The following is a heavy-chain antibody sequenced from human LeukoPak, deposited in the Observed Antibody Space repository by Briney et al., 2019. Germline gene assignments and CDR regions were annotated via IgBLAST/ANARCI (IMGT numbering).Heavy chain of an antibody. D-gene: IGHD5-12*01. CDR1: GFTFSHYW. CDR2: INQDGSEE. J-gene: IGHJ4*02. Sequence: GGSLRLSCAASGFTFSHYWMTWVRQAPGKRLEWVAHINQDGSEEHYMDSVKARFTISRDNAKNSLSLQMNSLRAEDTAVYYCVRDGGVSGYDLLDYWGQGTLVTVSS. V-gene: IGHV3-7*01. CDR3: VRDGGVSGYDLLDY.